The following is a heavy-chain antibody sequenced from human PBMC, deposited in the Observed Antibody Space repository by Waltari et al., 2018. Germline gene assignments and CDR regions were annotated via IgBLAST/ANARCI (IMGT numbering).Heavy chain of an antibody. CDR3: TTGNFLSGDEES. V-gene: IGHV1-8*03. D-gene: IGHD7-27*01. J-gene: IGHJ5*02. CDR2: INPNSGNT. Sequence: QVQLVQSGAEVKKPGASVKVSCKTSRYTFSGYDFNWVRQATGQGLEWMGRINPNSGNTAYAQRFQGRVTITRNASISTAYMELSSLRSEDTAVYYCTTGNFLSGDEESWGLGTLVTVSS. CDR1: RYTFSGYD.